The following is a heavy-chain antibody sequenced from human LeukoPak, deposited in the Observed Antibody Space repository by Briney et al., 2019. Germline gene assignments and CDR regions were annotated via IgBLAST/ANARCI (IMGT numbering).Heavy chain of an antibody. Sequence: SETLSLTCTVSGGSISSSSYYWGWIRQPPGKGLEWIGSIYYSGRTNYNPSLKSRVTISVDTSKNQFSLKLNSVTAADTAVYYCARVSGGSGYYYMDVWGKGTTVTISS. V-gene: IGHV4-39*07. CDR1: GGSISSSSYY. CDR3: ARVSGGSGYYYMDV. D-gene: IGHD3-10*01. J-gene: IGHJ6*03. CDR2: IYYSGRT.